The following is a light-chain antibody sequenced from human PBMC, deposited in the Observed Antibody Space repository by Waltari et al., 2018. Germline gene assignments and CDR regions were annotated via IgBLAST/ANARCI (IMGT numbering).Light chain of an antibody. CDR2: EVS. CDR1: QSLIYSDGQTY. V-gene: IGKV2D-29*01. Sequence: DIVMTQTPLPLSVTLGQPATISCKSSQSLIYSDGQTYLHWYLQKPGQPPQLLISEVSKRFSGVSDKFSGSGSGTDFTLKISRVEAEDVGVYYCVQTKEFPFTFGQGTRLEIK. CDR3: VQTKEFPFT. J-gene: IGKJ5*01.